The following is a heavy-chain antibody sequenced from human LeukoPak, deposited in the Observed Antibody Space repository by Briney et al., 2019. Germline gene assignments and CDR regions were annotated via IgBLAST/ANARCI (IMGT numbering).Heavy chain of an antibody. CDR2: LYSNNIT. D-gene: IGHD3-22*01. V-gene: IGHV3-53*01. CDR3: ASGYYSDGSGYSPADY. J-gene: IGHJ4*02. CDR1: GFTVNNNY. Sequence: PGGSLRLSCAASGFTVNNNYMTWVRQAPGKGLEWVSVLYSNNITYYADSVKGRFTISRDSSKNTLYLQMNSLRAEDTAVYYCASGYYSDGSGYSPADYWGQGTRVTVSS.